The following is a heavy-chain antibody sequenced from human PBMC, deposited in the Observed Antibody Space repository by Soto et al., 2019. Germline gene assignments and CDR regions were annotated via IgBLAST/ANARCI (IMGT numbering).Heavy chain of an antibody. V-gene: IGHV3-30-3*01. D-gene: IGHD4-17*01. CDR1: GFSLSSFA. Sequence: GGSLRLSCAASGFSLSSFAIHWVRQAPGKGLEWVAVVSYDGSNKYYADSVKGRFTISRDSSKNTLYLQVNSLRPEDTAAYFCARYSATVTGHYYAMDGRAQGTTVTGSS. J-gene: IGHJ6*02. CDR3: ARYSATVTGHYYAMDG. CDR2: VSYDGSNK.